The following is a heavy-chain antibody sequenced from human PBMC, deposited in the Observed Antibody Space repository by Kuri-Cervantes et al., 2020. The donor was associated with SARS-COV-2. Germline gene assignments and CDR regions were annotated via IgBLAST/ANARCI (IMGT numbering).Heavy chain of an antibody. J-gene: IGHJ6*02. D-gene: IGHD3-3*01. CDR2: ISYDGSNK. V-gene: IGHV3-30-3*01. Sequence: GGSLRLSCAASGFTSSSYAMHWVRQAPGKGLEWVAVISYDGSNKYYADSVKGRFTISRDNSKNTLYLQMNSLRAEDTAVYYCARVPGYDFWSGYNRFGYYGMDVWGQGTTVTVSS. CDR1: GFTSSSYA. CDR3: ARVPGYDFWSGYNRFGYYGMDV.